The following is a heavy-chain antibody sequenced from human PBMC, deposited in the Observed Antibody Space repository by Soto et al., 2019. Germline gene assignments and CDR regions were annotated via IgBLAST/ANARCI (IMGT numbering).Heavy chain of an antibody. J-gene: IGHJ4*02. CDR1: GYSITTYW. CDR2: IDPTDSYT. CDR3: ARQGYSYGLDY. Sequence: GESLKISCQASGYSITTYWISWVRQMPGKGLECMGRIDPTDSYTDYGPSFEGHVTMSVDRSINTAYLEWSSLKASDTAMYYCARQGYSYGLDYWGQGTLVTVSS. D-gene: IGHD5-18*01. V-gene: IGHV5-10-1*01.